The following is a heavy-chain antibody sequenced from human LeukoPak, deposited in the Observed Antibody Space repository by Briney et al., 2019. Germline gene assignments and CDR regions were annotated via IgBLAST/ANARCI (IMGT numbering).Heavy chain of an antibody. D-gene: IGHD6-13*01. CDR1: GYTFTDYY. CDR3: ARGAAVGQTRGY. CDR2: INPNTGDR. V-gene: IGHV1-2*06. J-gene: IGHJ4*02. Sequence: ASVKVSCKASGYTFTDYYMHWVRQAPGQGLEWMGRINPNTGDRNYAQKFQGKVTMTRGTSTSTAYMELSSLIFDDTAVYYCARGAAVGQTRGYWGQGTLVTVSS.